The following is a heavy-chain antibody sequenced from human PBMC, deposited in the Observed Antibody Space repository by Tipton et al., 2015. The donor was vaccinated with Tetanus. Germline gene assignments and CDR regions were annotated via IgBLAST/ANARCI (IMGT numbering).Heavy chain of an antibody. V-gene: IGHV4-59*01. CDR3: ARGTGDY. D-gene: IGHD1-14*01. J-gene: IGHJ4*02. CDR2: ISYSGRT. Sequence: WNWIRQPPGKGLEWLAYISYSGRTNSNYPLKSRITISQDTSKNQFSLKLSSVTAADTAVYYCARGTGDYWGQGTLVTVSS.